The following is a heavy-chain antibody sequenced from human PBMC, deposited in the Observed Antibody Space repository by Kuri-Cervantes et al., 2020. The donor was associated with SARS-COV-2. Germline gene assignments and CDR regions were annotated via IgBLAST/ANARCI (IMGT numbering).Heavy chain of an antibody. CDR2: INAGNGNT. D-gene: IGHD2-21*02. V-gene: IGHV1-3*01. CDR1: GYTFTSYA. Sequence: GGSLRLSCKASGYTFTSYAMHWVRQAPGQRLEWMGWINAGNGNTKYSQKFQGRVTITRDTSASTAYMELSRLRSEDTAVYYCASLVCGGGCYPPPWGQGTLVTVSS. J-gene: IGHJ5*02. CDR3: ASLVCGGGCYPPP.